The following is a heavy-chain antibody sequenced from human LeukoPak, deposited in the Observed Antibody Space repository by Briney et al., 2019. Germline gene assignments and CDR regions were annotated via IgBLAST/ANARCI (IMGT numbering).Heavy chain of an antibody. CDR2: INPNSGVT. Sequence: ASVKVSCKASGYTFTAYYMHWVRQAPGQGPEWMGWINPNSGVTNYAQKFQGRVIMTSDTSISTAYMEFSRLRSDDTAMYYCARDLGVTVRPFSLFYWGQGTLVTVSS. V-gene: IGHV1-2*02. D-gene: IGHD6-6*01. CDR1: GYTFTAYY. CDR3: ARDLGVTVRPFSLFY. J-gene: IGHJ4*02.